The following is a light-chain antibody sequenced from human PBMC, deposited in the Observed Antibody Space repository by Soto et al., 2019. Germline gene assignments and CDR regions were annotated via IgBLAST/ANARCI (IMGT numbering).Light chain of an antibody. J-gene: IGKJ4*01. Sequence: IVLTQSPATLSLSPGNRATLSCRASESVSRYLAWYQQKPGQAPRLLIYDASNRATGIPARFSGSGSGTDFTLTITSLEPEDFAVYYCQQRSNWPSTFGGGTKVEIK. CDR2: DAS. CDR3: QQRSNWPST. CDR1: ESVSRY. V-gene: IGKV3-11*01.